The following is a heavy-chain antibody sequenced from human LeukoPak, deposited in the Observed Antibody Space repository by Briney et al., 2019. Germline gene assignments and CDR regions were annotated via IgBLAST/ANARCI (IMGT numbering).Heavy chain of an antibody. J-gene: IGHJ6*03. CDR3: ARGDYSNYYYYYYMDV. V-gene: IGHV1-8*03. D-gene: IGHD4-11*01. Sequence: ASVKVSCKASGYTFTSYDINWVRQATGQGLEWMGWMNPNSGNTGYAQKFQGRVTITRNTSISTAYMELSSLRSEDTAVYYCARGDYSNYYYYYYMDVWGKGTTVTVSS. CDR1: GYTFTSYD. CDR2: MNPNSGNT.